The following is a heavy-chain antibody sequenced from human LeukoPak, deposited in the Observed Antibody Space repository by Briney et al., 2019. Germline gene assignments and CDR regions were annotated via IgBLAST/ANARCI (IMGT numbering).Heavy chain of an antibody. CDR3: ARVVSSSWYYFDY. Sequence: GGSLRLSCAASGFTFSSYEMNWVRQAPGKGLEWVSYISSSGSTIYYADSVKGRFTISRDNAKNSLYLQMNSLRAEDTAVYYCARVVSSSWYYFDYWGQGTLVTVSS. V-gene: IGHV3-48*03. CDR1: GFTFSSYE. CDR2: ISSSGSTI. J-gene: IGHJ4*02. D-gene: IGHD6-13*01.